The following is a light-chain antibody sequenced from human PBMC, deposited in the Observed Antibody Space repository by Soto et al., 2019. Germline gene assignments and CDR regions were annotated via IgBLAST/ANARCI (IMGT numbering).Light chain of an antibody. J-gene: IGLJ1*01. CDR3: CSYAGSYIFV. V-gene: IGLV2-11*01. Sequence: QSVLTQPRSVSGSPGQSVTISCTGASSDVGGYNEVSWYQHNPGKAPKLMIYDVTKRPSGVPDRFSGSKSGNTASLTISGLQAEDEADYYCCSYAGSYIFVFGTGTKLTVL. CDR2: DVT. CDR1: SSDVGGYNE.